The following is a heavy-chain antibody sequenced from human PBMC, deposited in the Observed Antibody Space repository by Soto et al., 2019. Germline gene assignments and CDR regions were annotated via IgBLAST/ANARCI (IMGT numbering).Heavy chain of an antibody. Sequence: EVQLLESGGGLVQPGGSLRLSCAASGFTVTSSAMNWVRQAPGKGLEWVSGISRSVGSTYYADSVKGRFTISRDNSKNMLYLQMDSLRDEDTAVYYCAKDRTIASRNFDDWGQGALVTVSS. CDR3: AKDRTIASRNFDD. J-gene: IGHJ4*02. CDR1: GFTVTSSA. V-gene: IGHV3-23*01. D-gene: IGHD6-6*01. CDR2: ISRSVGST.